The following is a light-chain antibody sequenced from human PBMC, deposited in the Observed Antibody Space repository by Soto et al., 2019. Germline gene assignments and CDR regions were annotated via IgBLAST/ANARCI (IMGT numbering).Light chain of an antibody. CDR2: KAS. J-gene: IGKJ1*01. CDR1: QSISSW. CDR3: QQSYSSPPP. Sequence: DIPSTPSPSTVSAYVGERVAIGYRASQSISSWLAWYQQKPGKAPKLLIYKASSLESGVPSRFSGSGSGTDFTLTISSLQPEDFATYYCQQSYSSPPPFAQGTKVDI. V-gene: IGKV1-5*03.